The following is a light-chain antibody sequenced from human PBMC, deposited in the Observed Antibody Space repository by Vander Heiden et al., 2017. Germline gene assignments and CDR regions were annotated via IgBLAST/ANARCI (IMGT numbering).Light chain of an antibody. Sequence: DIQMTQSPSTPSASVGDRVTISRRASQSVGDWLACYQQKPGKAPKILIYNASSSESCVPSRFRGSGSGTEFTLTISSLQRDNFAAYYWQQYDTYVPFGPGTRVDLK. J-gene: IGKJ3*01. CDR3: QQYDTYVP. CDR2: NAS. CDR1: QSVGDW. V-gene: IGKV1-5*03.